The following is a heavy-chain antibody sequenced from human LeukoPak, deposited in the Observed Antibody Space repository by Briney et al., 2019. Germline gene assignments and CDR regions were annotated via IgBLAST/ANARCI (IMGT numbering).Heavy chain of an antibody. J-gene: IGHJ3*02. CDR1: GGSISSGGYY. CDR3: ARERTLDAFDI. V-gene: IGHV4-31*03. D-gene: IGHD2-2*01. Sequence: PSETPSLTCTVSGGSISSGGYYWSWLRQHPGKGLEWIGYIYYSGSTYYNPSLKSRVTISVDTSKNQFSLKLSSVTAADTAVYYCARERTLDAFDIWGQGTMVTVSS. CDR2: IYYSGST.